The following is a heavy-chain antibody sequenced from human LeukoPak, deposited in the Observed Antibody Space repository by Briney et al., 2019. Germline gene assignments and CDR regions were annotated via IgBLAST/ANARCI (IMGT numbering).Heavy chain of an antibody. D-gene: IGHD3-10*01. J-gene: IGHJ6*02. CDR3: GKRELWHGSGEDA. V-gene: IGHV3-23*01. CDR2: ISGSGDRT. Sequence: GGSLRLSCAASGFTFNNYAMSWFRQTPGKGLEWVSAISGSGDRTYYAESVKGRFSISRDNSKNTRYLQMPSLRAEDTAVYYCGKRELWHGSGEDAWGQGTTVTVSS. CDR1: GFTFNNYA.